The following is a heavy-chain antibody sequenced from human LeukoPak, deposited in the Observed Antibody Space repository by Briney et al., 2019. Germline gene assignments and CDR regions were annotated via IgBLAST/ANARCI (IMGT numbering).Heavy chain of an antibody. V-gene: IGHV3-30-3*01. D-gene: IGHD6-19*01. CDR3: ARDIWLYSSGWTCPDY. Sequence: GGSLRLSCAASGFTFSSYAMHWVRQAPGKGLEWVAVISYDGSNKYYADSVKGRFTISRDNSKNTLYLQMNSLRAEDTAVYYCARDIWLYSSGWTCPDYWGQGTLVTVSS. CDR1: GFTFSSYA. J-gene: IGHJ4*02. CDR2: ISYDGSNK.